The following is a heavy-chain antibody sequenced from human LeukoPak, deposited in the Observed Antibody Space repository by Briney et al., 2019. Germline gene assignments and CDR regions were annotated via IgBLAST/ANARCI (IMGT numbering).Heavy chain of an antibody. CDR1: GFTFSSYA. Sequence: GRSLRLSCAASGFTFSSYAMHWVRQAPGKGLEWVAVISYDGSNKYYADSVKGRFTISRDNSKNTLYLQMNSLRAEDTAAYYCARSRVRWLYYFDYWGQGTLVTVSS. J-gene: IGHJ4*02. CDR3: ARSRVRWLYYFDY. D-gene: IGHD4-23*01. CDR2: ISYDGSNK. V-gene: IGHV3-30-3*01.